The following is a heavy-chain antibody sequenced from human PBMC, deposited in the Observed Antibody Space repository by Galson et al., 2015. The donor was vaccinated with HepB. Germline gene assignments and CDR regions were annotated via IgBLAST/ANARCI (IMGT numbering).Heavy chain of an antibody. D-gene: IGHD2-15*01. J-gene: IGHJ3*02. CDR3: ARPYSMRRAFDI. CDR1: GGSISSSNW. V-gene: IGHV4-4*02. CDR2: IYHSGST. Sequence: SETLSLTCAVSGGSISSSNWWSWVRQPPGKGLEWIGEIYHSGSTNYNPSLKSRVTISVDKSKNQFSLQLSSVTAADTAVYYCARPYSMRRAFDIWGQGTMVTVSS.